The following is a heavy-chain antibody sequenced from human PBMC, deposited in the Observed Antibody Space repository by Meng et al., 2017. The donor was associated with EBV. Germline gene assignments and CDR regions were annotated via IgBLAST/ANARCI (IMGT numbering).Heavy chain of an antibody. J-gene: IGHJ4*02. CDR3: ARGRWLQPGSYFDY. Sequence: QGQLQQGGAGLLNPSETLSLTCAVYGGSFSGYYWSWIRQPPGKGLEWIGEINHSGSTNYNPSLKSRVTISVDTSKNQFSLKLSSVTAADTAVYYCARGRWLQPGSYFDYWGQGTLVTVSS. CDR2: INHSGST. D-gene: IGHD5-24*01. V-gene: IGHV4-34*01. CDR1: GGSFSGYY.